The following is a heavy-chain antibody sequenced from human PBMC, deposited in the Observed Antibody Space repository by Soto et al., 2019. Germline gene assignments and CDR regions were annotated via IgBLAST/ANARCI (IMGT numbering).Heavy chain of an antibody. CDR2: TKGDGSEM. D-gene: IGHD1-1*01. J-gene: IGHJ4*02. CDR3: VRDGRGGGHCDS. Sequence: EVQLVESGGGLVHPGGSLRLSCAASGFTLSSYWMSWIRQVPGKGLEWVANTKGDGSEMYLIDSVAGRFTISRDNARNTVSLQMNNLRGEDTALYYGVRDGRGGGHCDSWGQGTLVTVSS. V-gene: IGHV3-7*01. CDR1: GFTLSSYW.